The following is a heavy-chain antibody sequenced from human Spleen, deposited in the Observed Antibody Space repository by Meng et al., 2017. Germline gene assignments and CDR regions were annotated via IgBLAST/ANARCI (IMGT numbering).Heavy chain of an antibody. V-gene: IGHV3-7*01. D-gene: IGHD3-10*01. J-gene: IGHJ4*02. Sequence: GESLKISCAASGFMFSSYEMNWVRQAPGKGLEWVANIKQDGSEKYYVDSVKGRFTISRDNTKNSLYLQMNSLRAEDMAVYYCARDALLGELSPYVIDYWGQGTLVTVSS. CDR1: GFMFSSYE. CDR3: ARDALLGELSPYVIDY. CDR2: IKQDGSEK.